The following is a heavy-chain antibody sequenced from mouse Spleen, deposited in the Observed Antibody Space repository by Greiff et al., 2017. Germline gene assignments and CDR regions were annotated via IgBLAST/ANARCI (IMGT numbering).Heavy chain of an antibody. D-gene: IGHD2-1*01. Sequence: QVQLQQSGAELVMPGASVKLSCKASGYTFTSYWMHWVKQRPGQGLEWIGEIDPSDSYTNYNQKFKGKATLTVDKSSSTAYMQLSSLTSEDSAVYYCARRGHYGNFFYAMDYWGQGTSVTVSS. CDR1: GYTFTSYW. CDR3: ARRGHYGNFFYAMDY. CDR2: IDPSDSYT. V-gene: IGHV1-69*01. J-gene: IGHJ4*01.